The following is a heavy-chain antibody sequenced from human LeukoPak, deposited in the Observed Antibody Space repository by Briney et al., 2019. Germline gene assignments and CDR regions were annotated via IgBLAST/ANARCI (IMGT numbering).Heavy chain of an antibody. J-gene: IGHJ4*02. D-gene: IGHD6-13*01. CDR2: IIPIFGIA. CDR1: GGTFSSYA. V-gene: IGHV1-69*04. Sequence: SVKVSCKASGGTFSSYAISWVRQAPGQGLEWMGRIIPIFGIANYAQKFQGRVTITADKSTSTAYMELSSLRSEDTAVYYCARGGIAATGDYWGQGTLVTVSS. CDR3: ARGGIAATGDY.